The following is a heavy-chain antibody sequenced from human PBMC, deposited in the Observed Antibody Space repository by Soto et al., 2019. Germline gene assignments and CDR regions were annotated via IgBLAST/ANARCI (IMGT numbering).Heavy chain of an antibody. V-gene: IGHV3-30*18. J-gene: IGHJ5*02. Sequence: PGGSLRLSCAASGFTFSSYGMHWVRQAPGKGLEWVAVISYDGSNKYYADSVKGRFTISRDNSKNTLYLQMNSLRAEDTAVYYCAKQIGGIAVKAGPSWFDPWGQGTLVTVSS. D-gene: IGHD6-19*01. CDR2: ISYDGSNK. CDR1: GFTFSSYG. CDR3: AKQIGGIAVKAGPSWFDP.